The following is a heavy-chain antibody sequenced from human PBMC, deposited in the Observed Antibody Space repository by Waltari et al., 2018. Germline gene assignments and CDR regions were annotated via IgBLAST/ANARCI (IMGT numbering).Heavy chain of an antibody. Sequence: EVQLVESGGGLVQPGGSLRLSCAASEFTFRDYWMHWVRQAPGKGLVWVSRINGDGSSITYVDSVKGRFTISRDNADNTLYLQMTSLRDEDTAIYYCASNGSGSYYNLWGQGTLVTVSS. D-gene: IGHD3-10*01. CDR1: EFTFRDYW. CDR2: INGDGSSI. CDR3: ASNGSGSYYNL. V-gene: IGHV3-74*01. J-gene: IGHJ4*02.